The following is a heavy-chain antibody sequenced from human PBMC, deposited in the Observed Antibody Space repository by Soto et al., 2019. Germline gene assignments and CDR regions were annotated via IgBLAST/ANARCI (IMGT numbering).Heavy chain of an antibody. J-gene: IGHJ6*02. CDR1: GGSISSGDYY. Sequence: PSETLSLTCTVSGGSISSGDYYWSWIRQPPGKGLEWIGSIYYSGSTYYNPSLKSRVTISVDTSKNQFSLKLSSVTAADTAVYYCATNYAYYYYYGMDVWGQGTTVTVSS. V-gene: IGHV4-39*01. D-gene: IGHD4-4*01. CDR2: IYYSGST. CDR3: ATNYAYYYYYGMDV.